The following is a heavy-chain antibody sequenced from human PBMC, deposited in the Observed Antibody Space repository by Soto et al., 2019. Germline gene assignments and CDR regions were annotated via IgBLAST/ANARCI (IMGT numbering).Heavy chain of an antibody. D-gene: IGHD3-10*01. V-gene: IGHV4-59*01. CDR1: GGSISSYY. CDR3: ARDRKTYYYGSGSYDRYYYGMDV. J-gene: IGHJ6*01. CDR2: IYYSGST. Sequence: PSETLSLTCTVSGGSISSYYWSWIRQPPGKGLEWIGYIYYSGSTNYNPSLKSRVTISVDTSKNQFSLKLSSVTAADTAVYYCARDRKTYYYGSGSYDRYYYGMDVWGQGTTVNVSS.